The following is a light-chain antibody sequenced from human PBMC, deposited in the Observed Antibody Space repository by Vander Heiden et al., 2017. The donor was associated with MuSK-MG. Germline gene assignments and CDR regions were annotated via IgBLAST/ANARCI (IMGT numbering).Light chain of an antibody. J-gene: IGLJ3*02. CDR1: NIGSKN. V-gene: IGLV3-21*02. CDR3: QVWDGSSDHVV. CDR2: DAS. Sequence: SYLLPPPPSVPVLPGQTARITGGGNNIGSKNVHWYQQKPGQAPVLVVYDASDRPSGSPERFSGSNSGNTATLTITRVEAGDEADYYCQVWDGSSDHVVFAGGTKLAVL.